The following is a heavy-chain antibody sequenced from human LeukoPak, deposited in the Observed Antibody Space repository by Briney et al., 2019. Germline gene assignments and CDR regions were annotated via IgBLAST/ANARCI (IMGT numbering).Heavy chain of an antibody. D-gene: IGHD5-24*01. V-gene: IGHV1-69*05. CDR2: IIPIFGTA. Sequence: SVKVSCKASGYTFTGSYMHWVRQAPGQGLEWMGRIIPIFGTANYAQKFQGRVTITTDESTSTAYMELSSLRSEDTAVYYYARPWQEMGHDAFEIWGQRTMVTVSS. J-gene: IGHJ3*02. CDR1: GYTFTGSY. CDR3: ARPWQEMGHDAFEI.